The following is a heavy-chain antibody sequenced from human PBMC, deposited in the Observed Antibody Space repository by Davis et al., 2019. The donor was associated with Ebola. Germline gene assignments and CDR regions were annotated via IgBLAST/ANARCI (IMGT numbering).Heavy chain of an antibody. Sequence: PGGSLRLSCAASGFTFRDYYMSWIRQAPGKGLEWFSYISSSGSTIYYADPVKGRFTISKDNAKNSLYLQMNSLRAEDTAVYYCARDHIDLWGWFDPWGQGTLVTVSS. D-gene: IGHD3-16*01. CDR1: GFTFRDYY. CDR3: ARDHIDLWGWFDP. CDR2: ISSSGSTI. V-gene: IGHV3-11*01. J-gene: IGHJ5*02.